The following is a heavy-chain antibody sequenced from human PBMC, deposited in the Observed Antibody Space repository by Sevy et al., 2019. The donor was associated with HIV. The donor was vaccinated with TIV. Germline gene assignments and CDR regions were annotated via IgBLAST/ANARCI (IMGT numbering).Heavy chain of an antibody. CDR2: ISVSGGRT. Sequence: GGSLRLSCAASGFTFTSYTMSWVRQAPGKGLEWVSDISVSGGRTYYSDSLKGRFTISRDNSKNTLSLQMSSLRAEDTAVYYCAKRDYSDFDSPPIFDFWGRGTLVTVSS. V-gene: IGHV3-23*01. CDR3: AKRDYSDFDSPPIFDF. J-gene: IGHJ4*02. D-gene: IGHD4-17*01. CDR1: GFTFTSYT.